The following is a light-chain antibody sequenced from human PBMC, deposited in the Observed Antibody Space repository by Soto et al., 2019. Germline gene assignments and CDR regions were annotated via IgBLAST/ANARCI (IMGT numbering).Light chain of an antibody. Sequence: AIQLTQSPSSLSASVGDRVSITCRASQGISRALAWYQHKPGKPPKILIYDASSLQSGVPSRFSGSESGTECTLTISNLQPEDFATYYCQQLKSYPFTFGQGTRLEIK. CDR1: QGISRA. CDR2: DAS. CDR3: QQLKSYPFT. V-gene: IGKV1-13*02. J-gene: IGKJ5*01.